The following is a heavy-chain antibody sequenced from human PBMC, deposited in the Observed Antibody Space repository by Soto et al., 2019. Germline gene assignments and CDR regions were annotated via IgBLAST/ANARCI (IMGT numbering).Heavy chain of an antibody. V-gene: IGHV1-69*01. CDR1: GGTFSSYA. J-gene: IGHJ6*02. Sequence: QVQLVQSGAEVKKPGSSVKVSCKASGGTFSSYAISWVRQAPGQGLEWMGGIIPIFGTANYAQKFQGRVTITADESTITAYMELSSLRSEDTAVYYCARGGAAAGKNYYYYGMDVWGQGTTVTVSS. CDR2: IIPIFGTA. CDR3: ARGGAAAGKNYYYYGMDV. D-gene: IGHD6-13*01.